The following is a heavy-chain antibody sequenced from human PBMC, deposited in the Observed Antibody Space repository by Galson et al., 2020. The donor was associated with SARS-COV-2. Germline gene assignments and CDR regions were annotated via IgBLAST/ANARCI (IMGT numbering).Heavy chain of an antibody. D-gene: IGHD3-22*01. V-gene: IGHV3-15*01. CDR3: TTETRCYYDSSGYYFCVFDI. J-gene: IGHJ3*02. CDR2: MKSKTDGGTT. CDR1: GFPFRNAW. Sequence: GESLKTPCAASGFPFRNAWMSWVRQAPGKGLEWVGRMKSKTDGGTTDYAAPVKGRFTISRDDSKNTLYLQMNSLKTEDTAVYYCTTETRCYYDSSGYYFCVFDIWGQGTMVTVSS.